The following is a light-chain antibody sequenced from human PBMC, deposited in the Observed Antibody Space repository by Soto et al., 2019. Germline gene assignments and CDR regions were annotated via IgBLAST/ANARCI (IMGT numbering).Light chain of an antibody. CDR1: SSDVGGYNY. CDR2: DVS. J-gene: IGLJ1*01. V-gene: IGLV2-14*01. Sequence: QSVLTQPASVSGSPGQSITISCTGTSSDVGGYNYVSWYQQHPGKAPKLMIYDVSNRPSEVSNRFSGSKSGNTASLTISGLQAEDEADYYCSSYTSSSTYNYVFGTGTKVTVL. CDR3: SSYTSSSTYNYV.